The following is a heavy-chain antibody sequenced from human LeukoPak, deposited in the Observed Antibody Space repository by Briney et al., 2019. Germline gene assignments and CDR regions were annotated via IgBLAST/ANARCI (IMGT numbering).Heavy chain of an antibody. CDR1: GFTFSSYW. J-gene: IGHJ4*02. CDR3: ARPPYSSGWYLMY. Sequence: GGSLRLSCAASGFTFSSYWMSWVRQAPGKGLEWVANIKQDGSDKYYVDSVKGRFTISRDNAKNSLYLQMNSLRAEDTAVYYCARPPYSSGWYLMYWGQGTLVTVSS. CDR2: IKQDGSDK. D-gene: IGHD6-19*01. V-gene: IGHV3-7*01.